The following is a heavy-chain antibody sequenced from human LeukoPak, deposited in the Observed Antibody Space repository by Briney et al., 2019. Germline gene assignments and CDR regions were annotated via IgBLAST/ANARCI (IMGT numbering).Heavy chain of an antibody. CDR3: ARGGGSGIPGEWFDP. Sequence: PSQTLSLTCAVSGGSISSGGYSWSWIRQPPGKGLEWIGYIYYSGSTYYNPSLKSRVTISVDTSKNQSSLKLSSVTAADTAVYYCARGGGSGIPGEWFDPWGQGTLVTVSS. CDR1: GGSISSGGYS. J-gene: IGHJ5*02. CDR2: IYYSGST. V-gene: IGHV4-30-4*07. D-gene: IGHD3-10*01.